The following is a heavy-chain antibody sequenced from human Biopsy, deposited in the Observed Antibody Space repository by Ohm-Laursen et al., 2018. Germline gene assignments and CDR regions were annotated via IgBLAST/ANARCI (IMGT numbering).Heavy chain of an antibody. CDR3: ARTPGKAVAGRFLDL. D-gene: IGHD6-19*01. CDR2: IYSSGGS. Sequence: SDTPSLTCSVSGGSTNDYFWSWIRQPAGETLEWIGRIYSSGGSSYNPSLKSRISMSMDTSNNQFSLTLTSVTAADTAVYYCARTPGKAVAGRFLDLWGRGTLVTVSS. V-gene: IGHV4-4*07. CDR1: GGSTNDYF. J-gene: IGHJ2*01.